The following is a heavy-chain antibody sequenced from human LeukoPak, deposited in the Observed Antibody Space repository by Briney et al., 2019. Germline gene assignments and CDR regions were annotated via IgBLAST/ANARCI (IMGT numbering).Heavy chain of an antibody. CDR1: GGSITSISW. CDR3: ARDRSAARPPLYYYYYYMDV. D-gene: IGHD6-6*01. J-gene: IGHJ6*03. Sequence: PSETLSLTCAVSGGSITSISWWSWVRQPPGKGLEWIGYIYDGGSTDYGPSLKSRVTISIDTSKNQFSLKLSSVTAADTAVYYCARDRSAARPPLYYYYYYMDVWGKGTTVTVSS. CDR2: IYDGGST. V-gene: IGHV4-4*02.